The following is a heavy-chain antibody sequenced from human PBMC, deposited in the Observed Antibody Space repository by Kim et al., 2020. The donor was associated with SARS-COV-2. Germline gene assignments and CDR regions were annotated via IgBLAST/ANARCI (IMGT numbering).Heavy chain of an antibody. Sequence: GSTYYADSVKGRFTISRDNSKNTLYLQMNSLRAEDTAVYYCARDSGYDHYWGQGTLVTVSS. CDR2: GST. J-gene: IGHJ4*02. CDR3: ARDSGYDHY. D-gene: IGHD5-12*01. V-gene: IGHV3-53*01.